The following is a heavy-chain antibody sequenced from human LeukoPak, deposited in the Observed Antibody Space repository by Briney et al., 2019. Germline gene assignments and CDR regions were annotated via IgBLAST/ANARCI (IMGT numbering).Heavy chain of an antibody. J-gene: IGHJ6*02. CDR3: ARERKGYYGMDV. CDR2: MNPNSGNT. V-gene: IGHV1-8*01. CDR1: GYTFTSYD. Sequence: ASVKVSCKASGYTFTSYDINWVRQATGQGREWMGWMNPNSGNTGYAQKFQGRVTMTRNTSISTAYMELSSLRSEDTAVYYCARERKGYYGMDVWGQGTTVTVSS.